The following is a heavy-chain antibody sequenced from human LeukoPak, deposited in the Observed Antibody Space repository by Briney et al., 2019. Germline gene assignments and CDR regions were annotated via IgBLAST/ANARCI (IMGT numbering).Heavy chain of an antibody. Sequence: QPGGSLRLSCAASGFTFSNYWVHWVRHAPGKGLVWVSRINPDGSTINYADSVKGRFTISRDNAKNTLYLQMNSLRAEDTAVYYCATAGNYRFDYWGQGTLVTVSS. CDR2: INPDGSTI. CDR3: ATAGNYRFDY. V-gene: IGHV3-74*01. D-gene: IGHD1-7*01. J-gene: IGHJ4*02. CDR1: GFTFSNYW.